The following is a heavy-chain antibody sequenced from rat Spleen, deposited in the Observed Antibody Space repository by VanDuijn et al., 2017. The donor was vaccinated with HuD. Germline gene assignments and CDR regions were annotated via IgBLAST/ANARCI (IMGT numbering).Heavy chain of an antibody. CDR3: ARVGRSRLQGFAN. CDR2: IPNDGSRP. V-gene: IGHV5-25*01. Sequence: EVQLVESGGGLVQPGRSLKLSCAASGFTFNNYFMAWIRQAPTKGLEWVASIPNDGSRPYYRDSVKGRFTISRDNAKSTLYLQMDSLRSEDTATYYCARVGRSRLQGFANWGQGTLVTVSS. J-gene: IGHJ3*01. D-gene: IGHD1-1*01. CDR1: GFTFNNYF.